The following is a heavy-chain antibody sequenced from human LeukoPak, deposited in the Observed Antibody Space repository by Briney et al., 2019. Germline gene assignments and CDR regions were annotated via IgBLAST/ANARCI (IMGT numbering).Heavy chain of an antibody. Sequence: ASVKVSRKASGYTFTGYYMHWVRQAPGQGLEWMGWINPNSGGTNYAQKFQGRVTMTRDTSISTAYMELSRLRSDDTAVYYCARDRPLGYCSSTSCYILDYWGQGTLVTVSS. J-gene: IGHJ4*02. CDR3: ARDRPLGYCSSTSCYILDY. CDR1: GYTFTGYY. D-gene: IGHD2-2*02. V-gene: IGHV1-2*02. CDR2: INPNSGGT.